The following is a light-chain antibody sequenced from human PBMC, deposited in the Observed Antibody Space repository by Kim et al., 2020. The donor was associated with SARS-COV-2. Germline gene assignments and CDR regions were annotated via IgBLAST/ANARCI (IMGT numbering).Light chain of an antibody. CDR3: QQYSKWPPYS. V-gene: IGKV3-15*01. Sequence: VSPGERATRSCRASQSVSSSLVWYQVKPGQAPRLLIYDVSTRATGIPARFSGSGAGTEFTLTISSLQSEDFAVYYCQQYSKWPPYSFGQGTKLEI. CDR2: DVS. CDR1: QSVSSS. J-gene: IGKJ2*03.